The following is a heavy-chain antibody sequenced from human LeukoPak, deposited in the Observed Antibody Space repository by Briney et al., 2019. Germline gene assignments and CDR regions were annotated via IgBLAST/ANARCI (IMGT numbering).Heavy chain of an antibody. CDR1: GGSISSSSYY. V-gene: IGHV4-39*07. J-gene: IGHJ4*02. CDR2: IFYSGIT. Sequence: PSETLSLTCTVSGGSISSSSYYWGWIRQPPGQGLEWIGSIFYSGITYYNPSLKSRVTISVDTSKNQFSLKLSSVTAADTAVYYCARDFEEYYYDSSGSRGFDYWGQGALVTVSS. D-gene: IGHD3-22*01. CDR3: ARDFEEYYYDSSGSRGFDY.